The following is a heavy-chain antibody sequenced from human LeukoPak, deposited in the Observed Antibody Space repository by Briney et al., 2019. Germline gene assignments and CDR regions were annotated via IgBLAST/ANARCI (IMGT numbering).Heavy chain of an antibody. D-gene: IGHD6-6*01. CDR2: IYPGDSDT. CDR3: ARHKISYSSSSDFDY. CDR1: GSSFTSYW. Sequence: GESLKISCKGSGSSFTSYWIGWVRQMPGKGLEWMGIIYPGDSDTRYSPSFQGQVTISADKSISTAYLQWSSLKASDTAMYYCARHKISYSSSSDFDYWGQGTLVTVSS. J-gene: IGHJ4*02. V-gene: IGHV5-51*01.